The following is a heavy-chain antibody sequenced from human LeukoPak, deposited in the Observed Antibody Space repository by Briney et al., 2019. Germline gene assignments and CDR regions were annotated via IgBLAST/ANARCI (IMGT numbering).Heavy chain of an antibody. CDR3: ATPRPHYYDSSGYKGDAFDI. D-gene: IGHD3-22*01. J-gene: IGHJ3*02. CDR1: GYTLTELS. Sequence: ASVKVSCTVSGYTLTELSMHWVRQAPGKGLEWMGGFDPEDGETIYAQKFQGRVTMTEDTSTDTAYMELSSLRSEDTAVYYCATPRPHYYDSSGYKGDAFDIWGQGTMVTVSS. V-gene: IGHV1-24*01. CDR2: FDPEDGET.